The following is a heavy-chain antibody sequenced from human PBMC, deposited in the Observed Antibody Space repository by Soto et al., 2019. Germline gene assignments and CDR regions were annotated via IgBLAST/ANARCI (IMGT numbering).Heavy chain of an antibody. J-gene: IGHJ4*02. CDR3: TRDGRGLGRLSLFEY. D-gene: IGHD2-21*02. V-gene: IGHV3-53*01. CDR1: GFNVNSDY. Sequence: GSLRLSCAASGFNVNSDYMNWVRQTPGKGLEWVASIYGGETTYYADSVRGRFTISSDKSKNTLYFQLSSLRIEDTAVYYCTRDGRGLGRLSLFEYWGQGVLVTVSS. CDR2: IYGGETT.